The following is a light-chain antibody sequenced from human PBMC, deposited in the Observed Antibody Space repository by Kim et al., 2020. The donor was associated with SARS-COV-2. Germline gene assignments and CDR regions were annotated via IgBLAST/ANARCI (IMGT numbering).Light chain of an antibody. Sequence: SVSPGQTASITCSGDKWGDKYACWYQQKPGQSPVLVIYEDRKRPTGIPERFSGSNSGNTATLTISGTQAMDEADYYCQAWDSTTYVFGTGTKVTVL. CDR1: KWGDKY. CDR3: QAWDSTTYV. V-gene: IGLV3-1*01. J-gene: IGLJ1*01. CDR2: EDR.